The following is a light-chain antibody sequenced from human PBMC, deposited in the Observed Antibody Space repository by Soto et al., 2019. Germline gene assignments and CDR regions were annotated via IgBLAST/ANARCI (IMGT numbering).Light chain of an antibody. CDR1: QSVSSSY. CDR3: QQYGSSPLA. CDR2: GAS. J-gene: IGKJ1*01. Sequence: EIVLTQSPGTLSLSPGERATLSCRASQSVSSSYLAWYQQKPGQAPRLLIYGASSRATGIPDRFSGSGSGTDFTLTISRLGPEDFAVYYCQQYGSSPLASGRGTKVDIK. V-gene: IGKV3-20*01.